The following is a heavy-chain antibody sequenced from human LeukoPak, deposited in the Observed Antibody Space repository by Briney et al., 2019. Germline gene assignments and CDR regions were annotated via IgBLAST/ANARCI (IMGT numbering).Heavy chain of an antibody. CDR1: GFTFSSYG. J-gene: IGHJ6*02. Sequence: PGRSLRLSCAASGFTFSSYGMHWVRQAPGKGLEWVAVISYDGSNKYYADSVKGRFTISRDNSKNTLYLQMNSLRAEDTAVYYCAKGTKRGYCSSTSYYEGYYYYGMDVWGQGTTVTVSS. D-gene: IGHD2-2*01. CDR2: ISYDGSNK. V-gene: IGHV3-30*18. CDR3: AKGTKRGYCSSTSYYEGYYYYGMDV.